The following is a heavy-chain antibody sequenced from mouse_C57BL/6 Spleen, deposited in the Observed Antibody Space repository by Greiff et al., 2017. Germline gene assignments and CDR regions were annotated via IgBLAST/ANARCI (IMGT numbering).Heavy chain of an antibody. D-gene: IGHD2-4*01. Sequence: QVQLQQSGPELVKPGASVKISCKASGYAFSSSWMNWVKQRPGKGLEWIGRIYPGDGDTNYNGKFKGKATLTADNSSSTAYMQLSSLTSEDSAVYFCESPYDYDGVGFAYWGQGTLVTVSA. CDR3: ESPYDYDGVGFAY. CDR2: IYPGDGDT. J-gene: IGHJ3*01. CDR1: GYAFSSSW. V-gene: IGHV1-82*01.